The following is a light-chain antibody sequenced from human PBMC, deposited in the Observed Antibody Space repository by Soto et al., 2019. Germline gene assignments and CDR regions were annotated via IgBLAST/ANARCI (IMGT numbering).Light chain of an antibody. J-gene: IGLJ1*01. CDR3: TSYTTDTALV. Sequence: QSALTQPASVSGSPGQSITISCTGTNSDIGTYNFVSWYQRPPGKAPKLLIYEVTNRPSGVSSRFSGSKSGSTASLTISGIQAEDDGDYYCTSYTTDTALVFGTGTKLTVL. CDR1: NSDIGTYNF. V-gene: IGLV2-14*01. CDR2: EVT.